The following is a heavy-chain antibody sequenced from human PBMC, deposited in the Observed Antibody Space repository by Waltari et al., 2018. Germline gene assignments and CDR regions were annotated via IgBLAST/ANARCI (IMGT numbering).Heavy chain of an antibody. V-gene: IGHV4-4*07. Sequence: QVQLQESGPGVVKPSETLSLTCTVPGDSLSDHYLNWIRQPAGKGLEWIGRVYLSGSTHSNPSLNSRITMSVDTSKKQFSLNLGSVTAADTAVYYCARAGRLTHHFDYWGQGILVTVSS. J-gene: IGHJ4*02. D-gene: IGHD1-1*01. CDR3: ARAGRLTHHFDY. CDR2: VYLSGST. CDR1: GDSLSDHY.